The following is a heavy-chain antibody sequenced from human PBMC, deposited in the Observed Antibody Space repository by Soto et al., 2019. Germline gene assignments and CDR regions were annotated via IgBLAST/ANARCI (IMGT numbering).Heavy chain of an antibody. Sequence: GGSLRLSCAASGFTFSSYAMSWVRQAPGKGLEWVSAISGSGGRTYYADSVKGRFTISRDNSRNTLHLQMNSLRVEDTALYYCAKTLLSTSWYGLHDYVSQGTLATVSS. D-gene: IGHD6-13*01. CDR3: AKTLLSTSWYGLHDY. J-gene: IGHJ4*02. V-gene: IGHV3-23*01. CDR1: GFTFSSYA. CDR2: ISGSGGRT.